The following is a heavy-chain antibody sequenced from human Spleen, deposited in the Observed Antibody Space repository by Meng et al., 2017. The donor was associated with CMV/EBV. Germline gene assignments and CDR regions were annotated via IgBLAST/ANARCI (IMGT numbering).Heavy chain of an antibody. CDR3: ARDRDAAMASFYYYGMDV. Sequence: ASVKVSCKASGYTFTSYAMHWVRQAPGQRLEWMGWSNAGNGNTEYSQEFQGRVTITRDTSASTAYMELSSLRSDDTAVYYCARDRDAAMASFYYYGMDVWGQGTTVTVSS. V-gene: IGHV1-3*02. CDR1: GYTFTSYA. J-gene: IGHJ6*02. CDR2: SNAGNGNT. D-gene: IGHD5-18*01.